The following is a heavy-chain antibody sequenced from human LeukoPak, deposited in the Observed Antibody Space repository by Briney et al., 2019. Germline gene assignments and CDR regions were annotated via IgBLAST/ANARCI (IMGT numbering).Heavy chain of an antibody. CDR1: GFTFSDYN. CDR3: AKSPLRTRILLDY. V-gene: IGHV3-11*01. CDR2: ISRSGSTK. Sequence: GGSLRLSCAASGFTFSDYNMRWIRQAPEKGLEWVSSISRSGSTKYYADSVKGRFTISRDNSKNTLYLQMNSLRADDTAVYYCAKSPLRTRILLDYWGQGTLVTVSS. D-gene: IGHD3-3*01. J-gene: IGHJ4*02.